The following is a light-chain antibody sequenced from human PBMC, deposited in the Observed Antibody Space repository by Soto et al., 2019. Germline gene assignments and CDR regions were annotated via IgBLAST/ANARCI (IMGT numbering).Light chain of an antibody. CDR1: QSVSNSY. V-gene: IGKV3-20*01. CDR3: QQYGSSSWT. J-gene: IGKJ1*01. Sequence: EIVLTQSPGTLSLSPGEGATLSCRPSQSVSNSYLAWSQQKPGQTPRLLIYVASSRATVIPDRFSGSGSGTDFTLTISRLEPEDFAVYYCQQYGSSSWTFGQGTKVEIK. CDR2: VAS.